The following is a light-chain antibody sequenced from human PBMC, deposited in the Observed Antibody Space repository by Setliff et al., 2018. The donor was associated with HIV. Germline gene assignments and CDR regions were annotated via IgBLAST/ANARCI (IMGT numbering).Light chain of an antibody. CDR3: CSYAGNYTYV. CDR2: DVS. Sequence: QSALAQPRSVSGSPGQSVTTSCTGTSSDVGGYNYVSWYQQHPGKAPKLMIYDVSKRPSGVPDRFSGSKSGNTASLTISGLQAEDEADYYCCSYAGNYTYVFGTGTKVTVL. J-gene: IGLJ1*01. V-gene: IGLV2-11*01. CDR1: SSDVGGYNY.